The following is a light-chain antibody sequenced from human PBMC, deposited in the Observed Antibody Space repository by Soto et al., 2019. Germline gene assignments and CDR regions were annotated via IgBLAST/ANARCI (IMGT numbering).Light chain of an antibody. V-gene: IGKV3-11*01. CDR3: QQSSNWLFT. J-gene: IGKJ3*01. CDR2: DAS. CDR1: QSVSSY. Sequence: EIVLTQSPATLSLSPGERATLSCRASQSVSSYLAWYQQKPGQAPRLLIYDASNRATGIPARFSGSGSGTDFTLTISSLEPEDFAVYYCQQSSNWLFTCGPGPKVDIK.